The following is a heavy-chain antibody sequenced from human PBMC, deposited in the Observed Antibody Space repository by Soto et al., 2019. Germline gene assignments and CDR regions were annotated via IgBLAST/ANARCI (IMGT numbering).Heavy chain of an antibody. Sequence: EVQLVESGGMLVQPGGSLRLSCAASGLTLSTSSMNWVRQAPGKGLEWIXXXXXXXXXXXYADSVKGRFTISRDSAKXXXXXXXXXXXXXXXXXXXXXXXXDSGYYTVDRWGQGTLVTVSS. CDR3: XXXXDSGYYTVDR. D-gene: IGHD3-22*01. CDR1: GLTLSTSS. CDR2: XXXXXXXX. J-gene: IGHJ5*02. V-gene: IGHV3-48*01.